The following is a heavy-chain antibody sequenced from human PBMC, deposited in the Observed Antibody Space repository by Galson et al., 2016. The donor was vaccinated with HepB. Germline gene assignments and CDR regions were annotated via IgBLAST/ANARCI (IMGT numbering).Heavy chain of an antibody. D-gene: IGHD6-19*01. J-gene: IGHJ6*02. CDR1: GGSISTGYYY. V-gene: IGHV4-39*07. CDR2: IHHSGST. Sequence: SETLSLTCTVSGGSISTGYYYWSWIRQPPGKGLEWIGEIHHSGSTLYNPSLKSRVTISVDTSKNQFSLNLNSVTAADTAVYYCARPRSGPVGGDYYIDVWGQGTTVTVSS. CDR3: ARPRSGPVGGDYYIDV.